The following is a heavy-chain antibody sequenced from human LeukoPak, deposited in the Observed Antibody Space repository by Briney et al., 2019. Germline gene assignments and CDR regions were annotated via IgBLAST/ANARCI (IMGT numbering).Heavy chain of an antibody. CDR3: ARHSSGNLQPFDS. CDR2: LSGSGINT. D-gene: IGHD3-22*01. Sequence: GGSLRLSCAASGVTLNNYAMTSVRQAPGKGLEWVSGLSGSGINTHYADSVKGRFTISRDNSKNTMYLQMNSLSAEDTGVYYCARHSSGNLQPFDSWGQGTLVTVSS. CDR1: GVTLNNYA. J-gene: IGHJ4*02. V-gene: IGHV3-23*01.